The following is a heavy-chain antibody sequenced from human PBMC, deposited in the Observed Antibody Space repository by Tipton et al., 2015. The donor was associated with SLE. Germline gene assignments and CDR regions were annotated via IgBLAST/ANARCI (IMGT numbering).Heavy chain of an antibody. CDR2: IYSGGST. J-gene: IGHJ4*02. Sequence: SLRLSCAASGFTVSSNYMSWVRQAPGKGLEWVSVIYSGGSTYYADSVKGRFTISSDNSKNTLYLQMNSLRAEDTAVYYCATGIAAAGRDYWGQGTLVTVSS. D-gene: IGHD6-13*01. V-gene: IGHV3-53*01. CDR1: GFTVSSNY. CDR3: ATGIAAAGRDY.